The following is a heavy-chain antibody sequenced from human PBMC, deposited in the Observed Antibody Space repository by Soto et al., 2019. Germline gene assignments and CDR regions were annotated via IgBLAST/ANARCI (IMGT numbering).Heavy chain of an antibody. V-gene: IGHV4-34*01. CDR2: INHSGST. Sequence: SETLSLTCAVYGGSFSGYYWSWIRQPPGKGLEWIGEINHSGSTNYNPSLKSRVTISVDTSKNQFSLKLSSVTAADTAVYYCARSGRRKEGIAVAGTTYFDYWGQGTLVTVSS. D-gene: IGHD6-19*01. CDR3: ARSGRRKEGIAVAGTTYFDY. CDR1: GGSFSGYY. J-gene: IGHJ4*02.